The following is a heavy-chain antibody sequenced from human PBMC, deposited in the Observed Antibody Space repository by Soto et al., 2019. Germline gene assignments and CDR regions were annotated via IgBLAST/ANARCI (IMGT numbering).Heavy chain of an antibody. D-gene: IGHD6-13*01. CDR3: ARGEYSSSWYDY. J-gene: IGHJ4*02. CDR1: GGSISSGDYS. V-gene: IGHV4-30-4*01. CDR2: LYYSGST. Sequence: QVKLQESGPGLVKPSQTLSLTCTVSGGSISSGDYSWSWIRQPPGKGLEWIGYLYYSGSTYYNPSLNGRVTMSVDTAKNKFSLKLSAVTAADTAVYYCARGEYSSSWYDYWGQGTLVTVSS.